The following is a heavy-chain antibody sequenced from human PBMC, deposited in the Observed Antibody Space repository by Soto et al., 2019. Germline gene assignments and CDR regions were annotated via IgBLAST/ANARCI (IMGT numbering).Heavy chain of an antibody. V-gene: IGHV4-4*02. Sequence: SETLSLTCAVSSGSISSSNWWSWVRQPPGKGLEWIGEIYHSGSTNYNPSLKSRVTISVDKSKNQFSLKLSSVTAADTAVYYCARDYSRSWYKHFDYWGQGTLVTVSS. J-gene: IGHJ4*02. CDR1: SGSISSSNW. CDR3: ARDYSRSWYKHFDY. D-gene: IGHD6-13*01. CDR2: IYHSGST.